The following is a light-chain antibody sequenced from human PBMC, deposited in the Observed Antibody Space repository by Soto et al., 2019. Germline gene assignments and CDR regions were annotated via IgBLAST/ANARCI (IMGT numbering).Light chain of an antibody. V-gene: IGKV3-11*01. Sequence: EIVLTQSPAALSLPPGERATLSCRSSRSVTNFLAWYQQKTGQAHRLIIYGAFNRATGIPDRFSGSGSGTDFTLTIRSLEPEDSAIYYCQKRNIWPQVTLGNGKRLEIK. CDR1: RSVTNF. J-gene: IGKJ5*01. CDR3: QKRNIWPQVT. CDR2: GAF.